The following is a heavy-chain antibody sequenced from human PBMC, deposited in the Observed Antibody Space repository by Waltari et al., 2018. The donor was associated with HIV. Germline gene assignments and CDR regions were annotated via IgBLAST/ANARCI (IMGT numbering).Heavy chain of an antibody. V-gene: IGHV4-59*01. CDR2: IYYSGST. Sequence: QVQLQESGPGLVKPSETLSLTCTVSGGSISSYYWSWTRQPPGKGLEWIVYIYYSGSTNYNPSLKSRVTISVDTSKNQFSLKLSSVTAADTAVYYCARVVVQVEYSSSRGAFDIWGQGTMVTVSS. CDR1: GGSISSYY. CDR3: ARVVVQVEYSSSRGAFDI. J-gene: IGHJ3*02. D-gene: IGHD6-6*01.